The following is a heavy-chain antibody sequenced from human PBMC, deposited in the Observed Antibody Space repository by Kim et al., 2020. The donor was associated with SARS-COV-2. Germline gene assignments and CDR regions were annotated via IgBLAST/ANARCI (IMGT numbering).Heavy chain of an antibody. Sequence: GLFTISRDNAKNSLYLQMNSLRAEDTAVYYCAREGYSSSWYGVGDAFDIWGQGTMVTVSS. V-gene: IGHV3-11*06. D-gene: IGHD6-13*01. CDR3: AREGYSSSWYGVGDAFDI. J-gene: IGHJ3*02.